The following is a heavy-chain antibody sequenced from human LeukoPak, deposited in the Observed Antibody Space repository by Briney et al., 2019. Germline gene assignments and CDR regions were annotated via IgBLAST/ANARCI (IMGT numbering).Heavy chain of an antibody. Sequence: GGSLRLSCAASGFTFSSYAMHWVRQAPGKGLEWVAVISYDGSNKYYADSVKGRFTISRDNSKNSLYLQMNSLRAENMALYYCAKDISGQWKGAFDYWGQGTLVTVSS. D-gene: IGHD3-10*01. J-gene: IGHJ4*02. V-gene: IGHV3-30-3*01. CDR3: AKDISGQWKGAFDY. CDR2: ISYDGSNK. CDR1: GFTFSSYA.